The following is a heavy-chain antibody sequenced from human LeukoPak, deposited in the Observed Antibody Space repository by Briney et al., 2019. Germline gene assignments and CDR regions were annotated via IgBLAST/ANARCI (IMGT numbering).Heavy chain of an antibody. CDR2: INHSGST. CDR1: GGSFSGYY. V-gene: IGHV4-34*01. D-gene: IGHD3-22*01. CDR3: ARRLIYYYYYYMDV. Sequence: PSETLSLTCAVYGGSFSGYYWSWIRQPPGKGLEWIGEINHSGSTNYNPSLKSRVTISVDTSKNQFSLKLSSVTAADTAVYYCARRLIYYYYYYMDVWGKGTTVTISS. J-gene: IGHJ6*03.